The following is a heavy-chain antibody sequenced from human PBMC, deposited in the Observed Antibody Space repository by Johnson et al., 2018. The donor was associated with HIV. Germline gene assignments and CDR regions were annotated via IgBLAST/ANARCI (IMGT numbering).Heavy chain of an antibody. V-gene: IGHV3-52*01. Sequence: VQLVESGGGVVKPGGSLRVSCAASGFTFSDAWMHWVCQAPEKGLEWVADIKCDGSEKYYVDSVKGRLTISRDNDKNSLYLQMNSLSAEDTAVYYCARAHPRADDAFDIWGQGTMVTVSS. CDR2: IKCDGSEK. CDR3: ARAHPRADDAFDI. CDR1: GFTFSDAW. J-gene: IGHJ3*02.